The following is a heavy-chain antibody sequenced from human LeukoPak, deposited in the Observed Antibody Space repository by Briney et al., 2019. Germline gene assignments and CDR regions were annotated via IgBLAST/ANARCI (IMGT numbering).Heavy chain of an antibody. J-gene: IGHJ5*02. D-gene: IGHD4-11*01. CDR1: DGSISFYY. Sequence: SETLSLTCTVSDGSISFYYWSWIRQPPGKGLEWIGYIYYSGSTNYNPSLNSRVTISVDTSKNQFSLRLSSVTAADTAEYYCARERERDYTGGWFDPWGQGTLVTVSS. CDR3: ARERERDYTGGWFDP. V-gene: IGHV4-59*01. CDR2: IYYSGST.